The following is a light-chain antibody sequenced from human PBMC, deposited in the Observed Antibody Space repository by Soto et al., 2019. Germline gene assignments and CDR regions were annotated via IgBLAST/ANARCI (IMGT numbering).Light chain of an antibody. CDR2: KAS. V-gene: IGKV1-5*03. Sequence: DIQMTQSPSTLSASVGDRVTITCRASHSISSWLAWYQQKPGKAPKLLIYKASKLENGDPSRFAGFGSGTEFTLSISSLQPDDFATYYCQHYNSYSEAFGQGTKVDIK. J-gene: IGKJ1*01. CDR3: QHYNSYSEA. CDR1: HSISSW.